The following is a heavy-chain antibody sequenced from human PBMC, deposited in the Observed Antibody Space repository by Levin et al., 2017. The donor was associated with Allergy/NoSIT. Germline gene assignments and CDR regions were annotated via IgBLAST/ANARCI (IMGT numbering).Heavy chain of an antibody. CDR2: INHSGST. CDR1: GGSFSGYF. J-gene: IGHJ4*02. V-gene: IGHV4-34*01. D-gene: IGHD3-22*01. Sequence: SETLSLTCAVYGGSFSGYFWTWIRQPPGKGLECIGEINHSGSTNYNPSLKSRVTISVDTSKNQFSLELSSVTAADTATYYCARGNYDSRGVYYLYYFDYWGQGTLVTVSS. CDR3: ARGNYDSRGVYYLYYFDY.